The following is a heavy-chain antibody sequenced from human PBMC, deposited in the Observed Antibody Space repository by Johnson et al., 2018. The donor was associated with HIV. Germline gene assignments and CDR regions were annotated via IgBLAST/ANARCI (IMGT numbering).Heavy chain of an antibody. CDR1: GFSFSDHY. J-gene: IGHJ3*02. Sequence: QVQLVESGGGLVQPGGSLRLSCAASGFSFSDHYMDWVRQAPGKGLEWVAVISYDGSNKYYADSVKGRFTISRDNSKNTLYLQMNSLRAEDTAVYYCARVLTTRGAFDIWGQGTMVTVSS. CDR2: ISYDGSNK. V-gene: IGHV3-30-3*01. D-gene: IGHD3-9*01. CDR3: ARVLTTRGAFDI.